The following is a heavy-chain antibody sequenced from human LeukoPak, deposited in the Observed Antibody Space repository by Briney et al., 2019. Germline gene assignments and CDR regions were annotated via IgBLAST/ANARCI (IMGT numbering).Heavy chain of an antibody. V-gene: IGHV3-30*18. D-gene: IGHD4-23*01. Sequence: TGGSLRLSCVGSGFTFSSFGLYWVRQAPGKGLEWVAVISNDGSYKFYADSVKGRITISRDNSKNTLYLEMNSLRGEDTAVYYCAKDPVGRRWFLGQWGQGTLVTVSS. CDR2: ISNDGSYK. CDR1: GFTFSSFG. J-gene: IGHJ4*02. CDR3: AKDPVGRRWFLGQ.